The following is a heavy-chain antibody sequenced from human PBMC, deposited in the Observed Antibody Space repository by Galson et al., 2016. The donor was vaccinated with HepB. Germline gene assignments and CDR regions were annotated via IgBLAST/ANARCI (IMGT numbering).Heavy chain of an antibody. V-gene: IGHV3-23*01. D-gene: IGHD3-16*01. CDR3: GKHGGFDY. J-gene: IGHJ4*02. Sequence: SLRLPCAASGFSFSNSGMSWVRQAPGRGLEWVSGITRSGDATHFVDFVKGRFTISRDNSKNTLYLYMNNLTAGDTAIYYCGKHGGFDYWGQGALVTVSS. CDR1: GFSFSNSG. CDR2: ITRSGDAT.